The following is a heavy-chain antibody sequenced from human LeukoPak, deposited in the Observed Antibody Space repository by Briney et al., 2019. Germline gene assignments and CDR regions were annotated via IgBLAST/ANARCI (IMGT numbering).Heavy chain of an antibody. CDR3: ARDSIAVAGPGEAFDI. Sequence: PSETLSLTCTVSSDSVSSGSYYWSWIRQPPGKGLEWIGYIYYSGSTNYNPSLKSRVTISVDTSKNQFSLKLSSVTAADTAVYYCARDSIAVAGPGEAFDIWGQGTMVTVSS. CDR2: IYYSGST. J-gene: IGHJ3*02. CDR1: SDSVSSGSYY. V-gene: IGHV4-61*01. D-gene: IGHD6-19*01.